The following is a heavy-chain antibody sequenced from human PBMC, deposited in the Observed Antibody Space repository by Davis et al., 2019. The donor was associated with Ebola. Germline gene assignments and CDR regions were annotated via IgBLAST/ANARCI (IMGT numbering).Heavy chain of an antibody. CDR1: GFTFSSYS. V-gene: IGHV3-21*01. J-gene: IGHJ5*02. CDR3: ARDLVGCSSTSCQYNWFDP. D-gene: IGHD2-2*01. Sequence: GESLKISCAASGFTFSSYSMNWVRQAPGKGLEWVSSISSSSSYIYYADSVKGRFTISRDNAKNSLYLQMNSLRAEDTAVYYCARDLVGCSSTSCQYNWFDPWGQGTLVTASS. CDR2: ISSSSSYI.